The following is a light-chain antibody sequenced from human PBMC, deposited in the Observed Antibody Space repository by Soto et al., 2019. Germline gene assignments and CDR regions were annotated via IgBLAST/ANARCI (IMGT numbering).Light chain of an antibody. CDR1: QSISSW. CDR2: DAS. CDR3: QQYNSPGYT. Sequence: DSQMTQSPSTLSASVGDRVTITCRASQSISSWLAWYQQKPGKAPKLLIYDASSLESGVPSRFSGSGSGTEFTLTISSLQPDDFATYYCQQYNSPGYTFGQGTKLEIK. V-gene: IGKV1-5*01. J-gene: IGKJ2*01.